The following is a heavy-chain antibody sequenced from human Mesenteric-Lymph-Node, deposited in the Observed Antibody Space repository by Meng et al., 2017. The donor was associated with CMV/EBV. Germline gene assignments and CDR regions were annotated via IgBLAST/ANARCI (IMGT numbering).Heavy chain of an antibody. D-gene: IGHD2-8*02. CDR1: GFAFSKAW. V-gene: IGHV3-15*01. J-gene: IGHJ4*02. CDR3: STWSAEVGY. Sequence: AGSLRLSCAASGFAFSKAWMSWVRQAPGKGLEWVGRITSKTDGGTTDYAAPVEGRFTTSRDDSKTTLYLQMNGLKTEDTAVYYCSTWSAEVGYWGQGTLVTVSS. CDR2: ITSKTDGGTT.